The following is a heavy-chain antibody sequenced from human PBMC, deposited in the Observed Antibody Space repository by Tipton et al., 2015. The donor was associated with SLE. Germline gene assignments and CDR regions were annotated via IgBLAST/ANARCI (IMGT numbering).Heavy chain of an antibody. CDR2: IYYSGST. CDR3: ARPIAAAGMGEDAFDI. Sequence: TLSLTCTVSGGSISSSSYYWGWIRQPPGKGLEWIGSIYYSGSTYYNPSLKSRVTISVDTSKNQFSLKLSSVIAADTAVYYCARPIAAAGMGEDAFDIWGQGTMVTVSS. D-gene: IGHD6-13*01. V-gene: IGHV4-39*01. CDR1: GGSISSSSYY. J-gene: IGHJ3*02.